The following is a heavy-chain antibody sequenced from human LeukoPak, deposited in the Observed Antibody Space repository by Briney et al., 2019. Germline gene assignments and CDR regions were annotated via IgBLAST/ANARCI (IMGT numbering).Heavy chain of an antibody. CDR2: INSNSADT. Sequence: GASVKVSCKTSGYSFIDYYIHWVRQAPGQGLEWMGWINSNSADTNYAQNFQGRVTMTRDTSSSTAYMELSSLTSADTTVYYCATEYKYDSSGANAFDIWGQGTMVTVSS. CDR1: GYSFIDYY. V-gene: IGHV1-2*02. CDR3: ATEYKYDSSGANAFDI. J-gene: IGHJ3*02. D-gene: IGHD3-22*01.